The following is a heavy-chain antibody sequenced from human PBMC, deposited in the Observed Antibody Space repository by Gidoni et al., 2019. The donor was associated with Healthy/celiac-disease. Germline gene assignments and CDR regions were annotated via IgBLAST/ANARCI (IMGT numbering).Heavy chain of an antibody. CDR2: ISGSGGST. J-gene: IGHJ5*02. CDR3: AKDGGGSYCGGDCYTNWFDP. D-gene: IGHD2-21*02. V-gene: IGHV3-23*01. CDR1: GFTFSSYA. Sequence: EVQLLESGGGLVQPGGSLRLSCAASGFTFSSYAISWVRQAQGKGLEWVSAISGSGGSTYYADSVKGRFTISRDNSKNTLYLQMNSLRAEDTAVYYCAKDGGGSYCGGDCYTNWFDPWGQGTLVTVSS.